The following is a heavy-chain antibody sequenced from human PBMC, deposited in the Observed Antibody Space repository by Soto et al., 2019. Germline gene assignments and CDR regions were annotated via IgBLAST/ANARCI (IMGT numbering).Heavy chain of an antibody. V-gene: IGHV3-23*01. CDR2: IGGTDGDSDGVP. Sequence: VQLLESGGDLVQPGGSLRLSCVASGFILNNYAMSWVRQAPGMGLEWVSTIGGTDGDSDGVPWYEDSVKGRFTISSDSSTNTIFLHMDNLRAYYSALYYCVKRGRIGWAIDFCGQGKKVVVSS. CDR3: VKRGRIGWAIDF. D-gene: IGHD3-16*02. J-gene: IGHJ3*01. CDR1: GFILNNYA.